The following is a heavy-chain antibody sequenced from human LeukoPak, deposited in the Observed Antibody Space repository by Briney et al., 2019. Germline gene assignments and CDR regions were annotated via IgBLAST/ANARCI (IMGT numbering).Heavy chain of an antibody. D-gene: IGHD5-18*01. J-gene: IGHJ4*02. V-gene: IGHV1-8*01. Sequence: ASVKVSCKASGYTFNNHEIHWVRQATGQGPEWMGWVSPSSGNTGYAHQFQGRATMTRETSISTVYMELSSLRFEDTAVYYCARNHLGYSYWGQGTLVTVSS. CDR1: GYTFNNHE. CDR2: VSPSSGNT. CDR3: ARNHLGYSY.